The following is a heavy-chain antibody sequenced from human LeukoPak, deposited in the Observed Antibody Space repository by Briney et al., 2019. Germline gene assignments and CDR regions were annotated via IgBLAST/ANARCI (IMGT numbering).Heavy chain of an antibody. CDR2: ISSNGGST. J-gene: IGHJ5*02. CDR1: GFTFSSYA. V-gene: IGHV3-64*01. D-gene: IGHD3-10*01. CDR3: ARPLMYYYGSETYYWFDR. Sequence: GGSLRLSCAASGFTFSSYAMHWVRQAPGKGLEYVSAISSNGGSTYYANSVKGRFTISRDNSKNTLYLQMGSLRAEDMAVYYCARPLMYYYGSETYYWFDRWGQGTLVTVSS.